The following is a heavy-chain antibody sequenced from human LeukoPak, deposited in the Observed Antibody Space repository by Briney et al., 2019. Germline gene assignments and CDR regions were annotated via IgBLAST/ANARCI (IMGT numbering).Heavy chain of an antibody. J-gene: IGHJ4*02. CDR3: AKGMTGYYFPDY. Sequence: GGSLRLSCVASGFTFADHAMHWVRRAPGQGLEWVTGINWDNDGIVYAASVKGRFTISRDNSKNTLYLQMNSLRAEDTAVYYCAKGMTGYYFPDYWGQGTLVTVSS. D-gene: IGHD3-9*01. CDR1: GFTFADHA. CDR2: INWDNDGI. V-gene: IGHV3-9*01.